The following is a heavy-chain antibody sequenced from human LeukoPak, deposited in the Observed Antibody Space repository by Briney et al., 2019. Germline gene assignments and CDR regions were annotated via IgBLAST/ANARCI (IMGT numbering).Heavy chain of an antibody. D-gene: IGHD2-8*02. Sequence: GRSLRLSCAASGFTFSAYVMHWVRQAPGKGLECVAVISNDGNEKYYADSVKGRFSISRGNSKNTLYLQMSSLRTEDTAVYYCARDGGYTGGWTYGAGDYWGQGTLVTVSS. CDR2: ISNDGNEK. V-gene: IGHV3-30*04. CDR3: ARDGGYTGGWTYGAGDY. CDR1: GFTFSAYV. J-gene: IGHJ4*01.